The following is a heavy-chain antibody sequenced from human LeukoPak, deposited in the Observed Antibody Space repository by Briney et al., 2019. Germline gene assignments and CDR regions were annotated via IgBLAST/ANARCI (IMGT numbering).Heavy chain of an antibody. CDR1: GYTFTGYY. CDR2: INPNSGGT. D-gene: IGHD2-15*01. V-gene: IGHV1-2*02. CDR3: ARVSGYCNGHCYDY. J-gene: IGHJ4*02. Sequence: ASVKVSCKASGYTFTGYYIHWVRQAPGQGLEWMGWINPNSGGTDYAQKFQGRVTMTGDMSISTAYMELSRLRSDDTAVYYCARVSGYCNGHCYDYWGQGTLVTVSS.